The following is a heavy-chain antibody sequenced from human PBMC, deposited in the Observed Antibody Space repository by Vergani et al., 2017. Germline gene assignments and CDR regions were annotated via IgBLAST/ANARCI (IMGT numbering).Heavy chain of an antibody. CDR3: ANPFDY. CDR2: ITGSGGST. Sequence: VQLQQWGAGLLKPSETLSLTCAVYGGSFSGYYWSWVRQAPGKGLEWVSTITGSGGSTYYADSVKGRFTISRDSSKNTLYLQMNSLRAEDTAVYYCANPFDYWGQGTLVTVSS. V-gene: IGHV3-23*01. J-gene: IGHJ4*02. CDR1: GGSFSGYY.